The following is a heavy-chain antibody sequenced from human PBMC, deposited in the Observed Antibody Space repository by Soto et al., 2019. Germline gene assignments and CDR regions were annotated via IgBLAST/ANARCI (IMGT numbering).Heavy chain of an antibody. CDR1: RFSFSSYG. CDR2: ISSSSSII. J-gene: IGHJ4*02. D-gene: IGHD6-13*01. Sequence: EVQLVDSGGGLVHPGGSLRLSCVASRFSFSSYGMNWVRQAPGKGLEWVSYISSSSSIIYYADSVKGRFTISRDNAKNSLYLQMNILRAEDTAMYYCAREQPWSDSSNWYFDYWGQATLVTVSS. V-gene: IGHV3-48*01. CDR3: AREQPWSDSSNWYFDY.